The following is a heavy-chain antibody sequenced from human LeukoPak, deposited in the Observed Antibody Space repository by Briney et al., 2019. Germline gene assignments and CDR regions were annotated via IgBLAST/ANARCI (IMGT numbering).Heavy chain of an antibody. J-gene: IGHJ3*02. V-gene: IGHV3-30*18. Sequence: PGTSLRLSCAASGFTFSSYGMHWVRQAPGKGLEWVAVIAYDGGSKYYGDSVKGRFTISRDDSKNTLYLQMNSLRDEDTAVYYCAKDHYDILTGNHHYAFDIRGQGTMVTVSS. CDR3: AKDHYDILTGNHHYAFDI. CDR2: IAYDGGSK. D-gene: IGHD3-9*01. CDR1: GFTFSSYG.